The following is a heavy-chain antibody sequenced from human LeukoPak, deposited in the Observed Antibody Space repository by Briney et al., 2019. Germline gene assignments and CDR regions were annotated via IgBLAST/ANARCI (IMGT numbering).Heavy chain of an antibody. CDR2: IKKDGSEK. V-gene: IGHV3-7*04. Sequence: GGALRLSCAASGFMFSIYWRNWVRQAPRAGPEWGAKIKKDGSEKYYVGSVKGRFTISRDNAKNSLYLQMNSLRAEDTAVYYCARGSDGAFDIWGQGTMVTVSS. J-gene: IGHJ3*02. CDR3: ARGSDGAFDI. D-gene: IGHD1-26*01. CDR1: GFMFSIYW.